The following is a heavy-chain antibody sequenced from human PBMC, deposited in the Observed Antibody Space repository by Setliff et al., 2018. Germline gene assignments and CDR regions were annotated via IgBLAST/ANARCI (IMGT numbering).Heavy chain of an antibody. D-gene: IGHD7-27*01. CDR3: ATLPGDRGVDY. V-gene: IGHV4-38-2*01. Sequence: SETLSLTCAVSGYSSSSGYNWGRIRQPPGKGLEWIASMYYRGSTSYNASLKSRVAISIDTSKNQFSLNLNSVTAADTAVYYGATLPGDRGVDYWGQGRLVTVSS. CDR1: GYSSSSGYN. CDR2: MYYRGST. J-gene: IGHJ4*02.